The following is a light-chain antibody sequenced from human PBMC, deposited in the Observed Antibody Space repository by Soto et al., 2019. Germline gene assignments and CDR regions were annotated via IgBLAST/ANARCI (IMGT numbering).Light chain of an antibody. Sequence: ELVLTQSPGTLSLSPGAGATLSCRASQSVSSRYLAWYQQKPGQAPRLLIYGASSRATGIPGRCSGSGSGTDFTLTISRLEHEDVAVYYCQQYETFGQGTKVDI. CDR2: GAS. CDR1: QSVSSRY. V-gene: IGKV3-20*01. J-gene: IGKJ1*01. CDR3: QQYET.